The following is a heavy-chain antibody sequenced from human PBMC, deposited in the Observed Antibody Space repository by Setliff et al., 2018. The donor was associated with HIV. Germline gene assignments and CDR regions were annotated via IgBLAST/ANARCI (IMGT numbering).Heavy chain of an antibody. Sequence: GGSLRLSCAASGFTFSTYTMNWVRQAPGKGLEWVSSIDIGGTTIYYTDSVKGRFTISRDNAKNSLYLQMNSLRGEDTAVYYCAKSAFGGVSPFDYWGQGTLVTVSS. CDR3: AKSAFGGVSPFDY. J-gene: IGHJ4*02. V-gene: IGHV3-21*06. CDR2: IDIGGTTI. CDR1: GFTFSTYT. D-gene: IGHD3-16*01.